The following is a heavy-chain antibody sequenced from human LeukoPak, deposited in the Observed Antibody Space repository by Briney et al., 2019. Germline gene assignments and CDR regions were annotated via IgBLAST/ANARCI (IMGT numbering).Heavy chain of an antibody. CDR3: ARRGSSSLAYYYMDV. CDR1: GYTFTGYY. Sequence: GASVKVYCKASGYTFTGYYMHWVLQAPGQGLECMGWINPKMGVTTDAQKFQGRVTMTRDTSISTPYMERSRLRSDDTAVYYCARRGSSSLAYYYMDVWGKGTTVTVSS. V-gene: IGHV1-2*02. CDR2: INPKMGVT. D-gene: IGHD6-13*01. J-gene: IGHJ6*03.